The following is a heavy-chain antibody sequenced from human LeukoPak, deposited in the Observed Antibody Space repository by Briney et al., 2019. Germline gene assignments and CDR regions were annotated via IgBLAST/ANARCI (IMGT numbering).Heavy chain of an antibody. CDR3: ARDRSSSWLNYYYYYYMDV. D-gene: IGHD6-13*01. CDR1: GGSISSSSYY. CDR2: IYYSGST. J-gene: IGHJ6*03. Sequence: PSETLSLTCTVSGGSISSSSYYWGWIRQPPGKGLEWIGSIYYSGSTYYNPSLKSRVTISVDTSKNQFSLKLSSVTAADTAVYYCARDRSSSWLNYYYYYYMDVWGKGTTVTVSS. V-gene: IGHV4-39*07.